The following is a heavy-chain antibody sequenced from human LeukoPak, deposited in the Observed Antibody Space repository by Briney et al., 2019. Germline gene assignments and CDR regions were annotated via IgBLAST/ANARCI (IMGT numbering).Heavy chain of an antibody. CDR3: AKEYCSNSVCHSLDY. D-gene: IGHD2-8*01. J-gene: IGHJ4*02. CDR2: ISYDGSNK. Sequence: GGSLRLSCAASGFTFSSSGMHWVRQAPGKGLEWVAVISYDGSNKYYADSVKGRFTFSRDNSKNTLYLQMNSLRAEDTAVYYCAKEYCSNSVCHSLDYWGQGTLVTVSS. CDR1: GFTFSSSG. V-gene: IGHV3-30*18.